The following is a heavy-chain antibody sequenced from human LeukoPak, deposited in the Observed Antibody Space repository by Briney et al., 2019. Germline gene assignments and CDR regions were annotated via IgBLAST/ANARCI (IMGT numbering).Heavy chain of an antibody. CDR3: ARGDSSGFNP. CDR2: IYYSGST. CDR1: GGSISSGSYY. Sequence: KSSQTLSLTCTVSGGSISSGSYYWSWIRQPAGKGLEWIGYIYYSGSTNYNPSLKSRVTISVDTSKNQFSLKLSSVTAADTAVYYCARGDSSGFNPWGQGTLVTVSS. J-gene: IGHJ5*02. D-gene: IGHD3-22*01. V-gene: IGHV4-61*10.